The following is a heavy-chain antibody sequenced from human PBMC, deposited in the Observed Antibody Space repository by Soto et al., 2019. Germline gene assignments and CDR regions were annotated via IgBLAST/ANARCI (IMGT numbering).Heavy chain of an antibody. D-gene: IGHD4-17*01. V-gene: IGHV3-74*01. J-gene: IGHJ6*02. CDR3: ARDYGDDREYYYYGMDV. CDR2: INSDGSST. Sequence: PGGSLRLSCAASGFTFSSYWMHWVRQAPGKGLVWVSRINSDGSSTSYADSVKGRFTISRDNAKNTLYPQMNSLRAEDTAVYYCARDYGDDREYYYYGMDVWGQGTTVTVSS. CDR1: GFTFSSYW.